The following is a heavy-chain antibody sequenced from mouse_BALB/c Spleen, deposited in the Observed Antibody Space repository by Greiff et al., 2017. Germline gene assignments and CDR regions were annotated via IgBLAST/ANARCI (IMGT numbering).Heavy chain of an antibody. CDR1: GYAFSSYW. CDR2: IYPGDGDT. J-gene: IGHJ4*01. V-gene: IGHV1-80*01. D-gene: IGHD2-4*01. CDR3: ARFDYDGGAMDY. Sequence: QVQLQQSGAELVRPGSSVKISCKASGYAFSSYWMNWVKQRPGQGLEWIGQIYPGDGDTNYNGKFKGKATLTADKSSSTAYVQLSSLTSEDSAVYFCARFDYDGGAMDYWGQGTSVTVSS.